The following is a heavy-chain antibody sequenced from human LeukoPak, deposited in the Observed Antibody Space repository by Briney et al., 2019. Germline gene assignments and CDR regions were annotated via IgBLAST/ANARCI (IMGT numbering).Heavy chain of an antibody. V-gene: IGHV4-34*01. Sequence: SETLSLTCAVYGGSFSGYYWSWIRQPPGKGLEWVGEINHSGSTNYNPSLKSRVIISVDTSKNQFSLKLSSVTAADTAVYYCARTSIYYDSSGYRSRGQGTLVTVSS. CDR3: ARTSIYYDSSGYRS. J-gene: IGHJ4*02. CDR2: INHSGST. D-gene: IGHD3-22*01. CDR1: GGSFSGYY.